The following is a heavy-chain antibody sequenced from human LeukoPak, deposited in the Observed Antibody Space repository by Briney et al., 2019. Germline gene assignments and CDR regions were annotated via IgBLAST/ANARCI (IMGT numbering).Heavy chain of an antibody. CDR2: ISNTGSTT. CDR1: GFTFSDYY. D-gene: IGHD1-26*01. V-gene: IGHV3-11*04. Sequence: KPGGSLRLSCAAPGFTFSDYYMSWIRQAPGKGLEWVSYISNTGSTTQYADSVKGRFTISRDNAKNSLHLQMNSLRAEDTAVYYCARVRGSYSVDYWGQGTLVTVSS. CDR3: ARVRGSYSVDY. J-gene: IGHJ4*02.